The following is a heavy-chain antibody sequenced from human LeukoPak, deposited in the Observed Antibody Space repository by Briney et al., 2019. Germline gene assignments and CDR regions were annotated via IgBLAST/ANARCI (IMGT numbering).Heavy chain of an antibody. CDR1: GFTFTNTW. J-gene: IGHJ4*02. CDR2: IDSSGGYM. CDR3: LRGDRRDY. V-gene: IGHV3-21*06. Sequence: GGSLRLSCAASGFTFTNTWMSWVRQAPGKGLEWVSSIDSSGGYMFYADSVKGRFIISRDNAKDSLYLQMNSLRVEDTAVYYCLRGDRRDYWGQGTLVTVSS.